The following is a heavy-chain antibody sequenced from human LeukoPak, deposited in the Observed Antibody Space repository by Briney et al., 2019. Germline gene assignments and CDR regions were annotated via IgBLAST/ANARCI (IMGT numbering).Heavy chain of an antibody. CDR3: ALECFPLGFDY. CDR2: ISRGDAYT. CDR1: GFTFGTYD. J-gene: IGHJ4*02. V-gene: IGHV3-23*01. D-gene: IGHD3-3*01. Sequence: TGGSLRLSCAVSGFTFGTYDMYWIRHAPGQGLECVSSISRGDAYTYYADSVKGRFTISREDSRNTLYLQMNSLRAEDTAVYYCALECFPLGFDYWGQGTLVTVSS.